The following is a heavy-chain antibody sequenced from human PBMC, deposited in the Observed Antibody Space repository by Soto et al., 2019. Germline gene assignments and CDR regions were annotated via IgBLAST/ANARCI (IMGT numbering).Heavy chain of an antibody. CDR2: IIPILGIA. CDR1: GGTFSSYT. Sequence: SVKVSCKASGGTFSSYTISWVRQAPGQGLEWMGRIIPILGIANYAQKFQGRVTITADKSTSTAYMELSSLRSEDTAVYYCARDPYDGWVVAAHPFDYWGQGTLVTVSS. CDR3: ARDPYDGWVVAAHPFDY. D-gene: IGHD2-15*01. V-gene: IGHV1-69*04. J-gene: IGHJ4*02.